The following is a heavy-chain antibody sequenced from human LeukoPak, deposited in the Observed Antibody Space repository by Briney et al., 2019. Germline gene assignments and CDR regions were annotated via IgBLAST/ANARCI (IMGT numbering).Heavy chain of an antibody. Sequence: ASVKVSCKASGYTFTNYGITWVRQAPGQGLEWMGWISPYNGSTNYAQNLQGRVTMTTDTATSTAYMELRDLRSDDTAMYYCAITSVRGSYRYLDYWGQGTLVTVSS. CDR2: ISPYNGST. V-gene: IGHV1-18*01. CDR1: GYTFTNYG. CDR3: AITSVRGSYRYLDY. J-gene: IGHJ4*02. D-gene: IGHD3-16*02.